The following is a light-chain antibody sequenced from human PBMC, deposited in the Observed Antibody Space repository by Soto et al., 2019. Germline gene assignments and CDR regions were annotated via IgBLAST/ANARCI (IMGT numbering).Light chain of an antibody. V-gene: IGKV3-15*01. CDR1: QSVSNQ. Sequence: EIVMTQSASTLSVSAGERATLSCGASQSVSNQLAWYQQKPVQAPRLLVYDASTRATGIPGRFSGSGSGTEFTLTISSLQSEDLAVYYGQQYDKWPPSTFGQGTKVDIK. CDR2: DAS. J-gene: IGKJ1*01. CDR3: QQYDKWPPST.